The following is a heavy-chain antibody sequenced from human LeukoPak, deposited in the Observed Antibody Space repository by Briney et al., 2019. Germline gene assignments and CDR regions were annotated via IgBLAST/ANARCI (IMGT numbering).Heavy chain of an antibody. Sequence: SETLSLTCAVYGGSFSGYYWSWIRQPPGKGLEWIGEINHSGSTNYNPSLKSRVTISVDTSKNQFSLKLSSVTAADTAVYYCARCTLGFCSGGSCYFEDYQMDVWGKGTTVTVSS. CDR3: ARCTLGFCSGGSCYFEDYQMDV. CDR1: GGSFSGYY. D-gene: IGHD2-15*01. CDR2: INHSGST. J-gene: IGHJ6*03. V-gene: IGHV4-34*01.